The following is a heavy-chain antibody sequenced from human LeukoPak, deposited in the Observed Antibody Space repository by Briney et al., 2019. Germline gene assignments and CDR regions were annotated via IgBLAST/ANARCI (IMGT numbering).Heavy chain of an antibody. V-gene: IGHV4-30-4*08. CDR3: ARERITGTTDY. J-gene: IGHJ4*02. CDR2: IYYSGST. D-gene: IGHD1-7*01. Sequence: SQTLSLTCTVSGGSISSGDYYWSWIRQPPGKGLEWIGYIYYSGSTYCNPSLKSRVTISVDTSKNQFSLKLSSVTAADTAVYYCARERITGTTDYWGQGTLVTVSS. CDR1: GGSISSGDYY.